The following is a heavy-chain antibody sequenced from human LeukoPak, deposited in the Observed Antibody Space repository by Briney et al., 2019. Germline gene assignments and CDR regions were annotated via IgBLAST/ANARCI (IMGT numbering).Heavy chain of an antibody. CDR1: GGTFSSYA. Sequence: SSVKVSCKASGGTFSSYAISWVRQAPGQGLEWMGRIIPIFGTANYAQKFQGRVTITTDESTSTAYMELSSLRVEDTAVYYCARGDDFSGDHWGQGTLVTVSS. CDR2: IIPIFGTA. CDR3: ARGDDFSGDH. J-gene: IGHJ4*02. D-gene: IGHD3-16*01. V-gene: IGHV1-69*05.